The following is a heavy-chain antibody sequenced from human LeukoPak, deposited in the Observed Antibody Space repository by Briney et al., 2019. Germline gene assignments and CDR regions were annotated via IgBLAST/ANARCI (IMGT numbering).Heavy chain of an antibody. CDR3: ARGISSGWLLNIDY. CDR1: GGSISSSSYY. D-gene: IGHD6-19*01. Sequence: SETLSLTCTVSGGSISSSSYYWGWIRQPPGKGLEWIGSIFYSGSTYYNPSLKSRVTISVDMSKNQFSLKLNSVTAADTAVYYCARGISSGWLLNIDYWGQGTLVTVSS. V-gene: IGHV4-39*07. CDR2: IFYSGST. J-gene: IGHJ4*02.